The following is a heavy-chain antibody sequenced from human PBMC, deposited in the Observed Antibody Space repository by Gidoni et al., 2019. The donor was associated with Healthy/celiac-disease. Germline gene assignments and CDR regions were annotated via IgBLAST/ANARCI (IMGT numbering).Heavy chain of an antibody. CDR2: ISAYNGNT. V-gene: IGHV1-18*01. CDR1: GYTFPSYG. J-gene: IGHJ4*02. CDR3: ARDQIVYGDYVRYFDY. D-gene: IGHD4-17*01. Sequence: VQLVQSGAEVKKPGAPVKVSCKASGYTFPSYGISWVRQAPGQGLEWMGWISAYNGNTNYAQKLQGRVTMTTDTSTSTAYMELRSLRSDDTAVYYCARDQIVYGDYVRYFDYWGQGTLVTVSS.